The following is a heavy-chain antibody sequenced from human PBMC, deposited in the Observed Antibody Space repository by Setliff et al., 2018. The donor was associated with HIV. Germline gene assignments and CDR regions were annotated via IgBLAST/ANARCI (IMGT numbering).Heavy chain of an antibody. J-gene: IGHJ4*02. D-gene: IGHD2-2*01. Sequence: GGSLRLSCAASGFTFSSYGMHWVRHAPGKGLEWVTYIRHHGREKYYADSVKGRFTISRDNSKNTVDLQLNSLRLEDTAVYYCVKDSNWAFDYWGQGTLVTVSS. CDR1: GFTFSSYG. V-gene: IGHV3-30*02. CDR3: VKDSNWAFDY. CDR2: IRHHGREK.